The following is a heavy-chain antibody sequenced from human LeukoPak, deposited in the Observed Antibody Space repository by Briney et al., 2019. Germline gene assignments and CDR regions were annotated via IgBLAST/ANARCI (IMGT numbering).Heavy chain of an antibody. CDR2: INPSGGST. Sequence: ASVKVSCKASGYTFTSYYMHWVRQAPGQGLECMGIINPSGGSTNYAQKFQGRVTMTRDTSTSTVYMELSSLRSEDTAVYYCARDLRPPMVRGVEFDYWGQGTLVTVSS. CDR3: ARDLRPPMVRGVEFDY. J-gene: IGHJ4*02. V-gene: IGHV1-46*01. CDR1: GYTFTSYY. D-gene: IGHD3-10*01.